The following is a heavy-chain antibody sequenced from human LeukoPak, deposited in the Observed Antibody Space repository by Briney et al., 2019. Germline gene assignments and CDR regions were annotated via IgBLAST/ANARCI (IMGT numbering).Heavy chain of an antibody. CDR2: ISGSGDST. J-gene: IGHJ4*02. CDR1: GFTFSSYA. D-gene: IGHD2-8*01. V-gene: IGHV3-23*01. Sequence: GGSLRLSCAASGFTFSSYAMSWVRQAPGKGLEWVSVISGSGDSTHYADSVKGRFTISRDNSKNTVYPQMNSLRAEDTAVYYCANEGPNFDYWGQGTLVTVSS. CDR3: ANEGPNFDY.